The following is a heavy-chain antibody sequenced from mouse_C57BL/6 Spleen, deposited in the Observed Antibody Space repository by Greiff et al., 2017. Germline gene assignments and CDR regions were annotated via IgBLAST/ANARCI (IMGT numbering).Heavy chain of an antibody. Sequence: QVQLKQSGAELVRPGASVTLSCKASGYTFTDYAMHWVKQTPVHGLEWIGAIDPETGGTAYNQKFKGKAILTADKSSSTAYMELRSLTSEDSAVYYCTRWGYGSLYWGQGTTLTVSS. CDR3: TRWGYGSLY. D-gene: IGHD1-1*01. CDR2: IDPETGGT. V-gene: IGHV1-15*01. CDR1: GYTFTDYA. J-gene: IGHJ2*01.